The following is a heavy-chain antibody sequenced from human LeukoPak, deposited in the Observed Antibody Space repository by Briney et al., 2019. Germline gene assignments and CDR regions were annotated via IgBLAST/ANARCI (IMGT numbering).Heavy chain of an antibody. V-gene: IGHV1-46*01. CDR3: ARNYRATPFDY. D-gene: IGHD3-16*02. CDR2: INPNGGST. J-gene: IGHJ4*02. Sequence: ASVKVSCKASGYTFTSYYMHWVRQAPGQGLEWMGIINPNGGSTNYAQKFQGRVTMTRDTSISTAYMELSRLRSDDTAVYYCARNYRATPFDYWGQGTLVTVSS. CDR1: GYTFTSYY.